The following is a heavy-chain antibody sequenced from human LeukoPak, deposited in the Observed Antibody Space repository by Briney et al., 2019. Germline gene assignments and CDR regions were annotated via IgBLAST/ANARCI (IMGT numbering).Heavy chain of an antibody. D-gene: IGHD6-13*01. CDR1: GGSISSSSYY. CDR3: ARHALDRAAPRL. J-gene: IGHJ4*02. Sequence: NPSETLSLTCTVSGGSISSSSYYWGWIRQPPGKGLEWIGSINYSGSTYYNPSLKSRVTISVNTSKNQFSLKLSSVTAADTAVYYCARHALDRAAPRLWGQGTLVTVSS. CDR2: INYSGST. V-gene: IGHV4-39*01.